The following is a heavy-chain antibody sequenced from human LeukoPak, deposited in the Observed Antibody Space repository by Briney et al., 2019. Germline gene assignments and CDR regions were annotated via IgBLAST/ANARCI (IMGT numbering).Heavy chain of an antibody. CDR2: ISSSSSYI. D-gene: IGHD2-15*01. V-gene: IGHV3-21*01. CDR3: ARDYCSGGSCYSAPDWFDP. Sequence: PGGSLRLSCAASGFTFSSYSMNWVRQAPGKGLEWVSSISSSSSYIYYADSVKGRFTISRDNAKNSLYLRMNSLRAEDTAVYYCARDYCSGGSCYSAPDWFDPWGQGTLVTVSS. CDR1: GFTFSSYS. J-gene: IGHJ5*02.